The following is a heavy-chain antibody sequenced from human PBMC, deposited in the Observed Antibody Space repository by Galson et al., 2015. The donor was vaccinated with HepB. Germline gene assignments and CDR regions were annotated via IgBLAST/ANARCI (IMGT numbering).Heavy chain of an antibody. CDR2: IDPSDSYT. CDR3: ARRRARGFGELRPAEGYYGMDV. CDR1: GYSFTSYW. V-gene: IGHV5-10-1*01. J-gene: IGHJ6*02. Sequence: QSGAEVKKPGESLRISCKGSGYSFTSYWISWVRQMPGKGLEWMGRIDPSDSYTNYSPSLQGHVTISADKSISTAYLQWSSLKASDTAMYYCARRRARGFGELRPAEGYYGMDVWGQGTTVTVSS. D-gene: IGHD3-10*01.